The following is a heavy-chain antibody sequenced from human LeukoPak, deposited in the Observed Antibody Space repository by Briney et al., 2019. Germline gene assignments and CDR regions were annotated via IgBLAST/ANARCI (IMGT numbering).Heavy chain of an antibody. CDR2: IYTSGST. D-gene: IGHD6-13*01. J-gene: IGHJ3*02. V-gene: IGHV4-4*07. Sequence: SETLSLTCAVYGGSFSGYYWSWIRQPAGKGLEWIGRIYTSGSTNYNPSLKSRVTMSVDTSKNQFSLKLSSVTAADTAVYYCARDSSSRYGDAFDIWGQGTMVTVSS. CDR1: GGSFSGYY. CDR3: ARDSSSRYGDAFDI.